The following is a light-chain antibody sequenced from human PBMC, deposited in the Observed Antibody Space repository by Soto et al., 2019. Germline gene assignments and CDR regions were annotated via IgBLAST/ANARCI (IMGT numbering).Light chain of an antibody. CDR2: GAS. V-gene: IGKV1-39*01. CDR3: QQSYTTPH. J-gene: IGKJ2*01. CDR1: QSISSY. Sequence: DIQMTQSPSSLSASVGDRVTITCRASQSISSYLNWYQQKPGKAPKLLIYGASSSQSGAPSRFSGSGSGTDFTLTISSLQPEDFATYYCQQSYTTPHFGQGTKLEIE.